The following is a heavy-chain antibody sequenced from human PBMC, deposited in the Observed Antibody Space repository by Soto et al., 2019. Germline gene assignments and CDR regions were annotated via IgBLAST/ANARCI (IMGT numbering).Heavy chain of an antibody. D-gene: IGHD3-22*01. CDR3: AKALYYYDSSGYVDY. J-gene: IGHJ4*02. CDR2: ISGSGGST. CDR1: GFTFSSYA. Sequence: GGSLRLSCAASGFTFSSYAMSWVRQAPGKGLEWVSAISGSGGSTYYADSVKGRFTISRDNSKNTLYLQMNSLRAEDTAVYYCAKALYYYDSSGYVDYWGQGTLVTVSS. V-gene: IGHV3-23*01.